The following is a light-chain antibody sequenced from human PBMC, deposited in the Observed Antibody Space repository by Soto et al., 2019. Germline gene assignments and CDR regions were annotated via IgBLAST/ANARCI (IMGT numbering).Light chain of an antibody. Sequence: VMPQSPGTLSVSPGERATLSCRAGQGVTTNFAWYQQKSGQSPRLLIYDVSIRATGVPARFSGTGSETDFTLTISGLQSEDSAVYFCQQYNKWALSFGQGTRLEIK. CDR2: DVS. CDR1: QGVTTN. J-gene: IGKJ5*01. CDR3: QQYNKWALS. V-gene: IGKV3-15*01.